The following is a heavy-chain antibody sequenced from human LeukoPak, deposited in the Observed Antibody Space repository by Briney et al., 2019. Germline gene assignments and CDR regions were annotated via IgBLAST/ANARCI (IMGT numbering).Heavy chain of an antibody. CDR3: ARAHGVAGTYYFDY. J-gene: IGHJ4*02. CDR1: GFTFSDYG. CDR2: ISYDGNNK. Sequence: GGSLRLSCAASGFTFSDYGLHWVRQAPGKGLDWVALISYDGNNKYYADSVKGRFTISRDNSKNSLYLQMNSLRAEDTAVYYCARAHGVAGTYYFDYWGQGTLVTVSS. V-gene: IGHV3-30-3*01. D-gene: IGHD6-19*01.